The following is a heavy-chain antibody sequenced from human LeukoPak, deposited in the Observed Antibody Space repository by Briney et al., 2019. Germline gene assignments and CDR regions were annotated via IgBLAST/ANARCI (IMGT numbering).Heavy chain of an antibody. CDR2: GHHSESS. D-gene: IGHD2-8*02. J-gene: IGHJ4*02. Sequence: SETLSLTCSVSGDSVTSTYWSWIRQPPGKGLEWIAYGHHSESSNYNPSFRSRVIIPVDTSRNQFSLRLSSVIAADTAIYYCARESAGSLHDSTAAFHYWGQGILVIVSS. CDR1: GDSVTSTY. V-gene: IGHV4-59*02. CDR3: ARESAGSLHDSTAAFHY.